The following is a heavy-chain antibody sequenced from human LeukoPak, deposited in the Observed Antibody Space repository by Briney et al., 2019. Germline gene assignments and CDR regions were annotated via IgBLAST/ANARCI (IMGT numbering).Heavy chain of an antibody. Sequence: SVKVSCKASGFTFSTCAMHWVRQAPGQSLEWIGWIVVGSGNTKYAQKFQERVTITRDMSTGTAYMELSSLRSDDTALYYCAAETDIQGPCNFDIWGQGTMVTVSS. CDR3: AAETDIQGPCNFDI. V-gene: IGHV1-58*02. D-gene: IGHD2/OR15-2a*01. CDR1: GFTFSTCA. J-gene: IGHJ3*02. CDR2: IVVGSGNT.